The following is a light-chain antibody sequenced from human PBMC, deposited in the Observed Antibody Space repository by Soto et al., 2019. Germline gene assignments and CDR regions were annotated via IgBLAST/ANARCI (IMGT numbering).Light chain of an antibody. V-gene: IGLV2-14*01. J-gene: IGLJ1*01. CDR3: SSYTSSSIDYV. CDR2: EVS. Sequence: QSALTQPASVSGSPGQSITISCTGTSSDVGGYNYVSWYQQHPGKAPKLMIYEVSNRPSGVSNRFSGSKSGNTASLTISGIQAEDEAAYYCSSYTSSSIDYVFGTGTKLTVL. CDR1: SSDVGGYNY.